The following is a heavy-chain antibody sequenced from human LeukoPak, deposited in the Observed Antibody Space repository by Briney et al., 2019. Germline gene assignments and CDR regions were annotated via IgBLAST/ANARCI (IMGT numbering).Heavy chain of an antibody. Sequence: ASVKVSCKASGYSFTGYYMHWVRQAPGQGLEWMGWINPNSGGTNYAQKLQGRVTMTTDTSTSTAYMELRSLRSDDTAVYYCARGGVYCSGGSCPYNWFDPWGQGTLVTVSS. CDR3: ARGGVYCSGGSCPYNWFDP. CDR2: INPNSGGT. D-gene: IGHD2-15*01. V-gene: IGHV1-2*02. J-gene: IGHJ5*02. CDR1: GYSFTGYY.